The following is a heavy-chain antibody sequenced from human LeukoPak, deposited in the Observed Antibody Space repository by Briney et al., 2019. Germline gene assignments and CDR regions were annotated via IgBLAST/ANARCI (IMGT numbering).Heavy chain of an antibody. D-gene: IGHD1/OR15-1a*01. CDR2: IYYRGNT. J-gene: IGHJ5*02. Sequence: PAESLSLTCTASGGSISSHYWSWIRQPPGKGLEWIGSIYYRGNTFYNPSLRNRFTISIDTAKGWFSLHLNSVTAAGTAVYFCTRGREHGVEDTWGQGTLVTVS. CDR3: TRGREHGVEDT. V-gene: IGHV4-59*11. CDR1: GGSISSHY.